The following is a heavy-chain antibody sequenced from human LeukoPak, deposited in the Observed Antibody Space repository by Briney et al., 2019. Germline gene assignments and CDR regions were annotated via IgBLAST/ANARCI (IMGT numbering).Heavy chain of an antibody. J-gene: IGHJ5*02. D-gene: IGHD2-21*01. CDR1: GVSISDYY. V-gene: IGHV4-34*01. CDR3: ASIRCGHGHEMCYNH. Sequence: KPSETLSLTCAVSGVSISDYYWRWLRQCPGQGLEGIGEVSPGGYNNYNPSLKWRVIISEDTSESHLSLRLRSVAAADTAMYYCASIRCGHGHEMCYNHWAQGTLVTVSS. CDR2: VSPGGYN.